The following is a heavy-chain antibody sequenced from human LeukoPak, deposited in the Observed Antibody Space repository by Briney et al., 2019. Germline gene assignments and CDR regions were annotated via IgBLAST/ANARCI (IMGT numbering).Heavy chain of an antibody. D-gene: IGHD7-27*01. V-gene: IGHV1-46*02. J-gene: IGHJ2*01. CDR3: ARDYGGNWGTYNYFDL. CDR1: GYTFNTYH. CDR2: IKPSGGTT. Sequence: GASVKVSCKASGYTFNTYHIHWVRRAPGQGLEWMGIIKPSGGTTTYAQNFQGRVTMTRDTSTSTVYMELSSLTSEDTAVYYCARDYGGNWGTYNYFDLWGRGTLVTVSS.